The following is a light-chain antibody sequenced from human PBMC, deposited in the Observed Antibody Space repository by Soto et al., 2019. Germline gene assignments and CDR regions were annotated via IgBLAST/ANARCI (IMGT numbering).Light chain of an antibody. V-gene: IGLV2-14*01. CDR3: SSFTSVHTGV. CDR2: DVS. CDR1: SSDVGYSNY. Sequence: QSALTQPASVSGSPGQSITISCTGTSSDVGYSNYVSWYQQLPGKAPKLMIYDVSDRPSGVSNRFSGSKSGNTASLTISGLQPEDEADYYCSSFTSVHTGVFGGGTKLTVL. J-gene: IGLJ3*02.